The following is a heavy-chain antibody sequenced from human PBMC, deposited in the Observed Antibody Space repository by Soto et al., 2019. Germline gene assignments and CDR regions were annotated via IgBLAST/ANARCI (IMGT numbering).Heavy chain of an antibody. Sequence: GASVKVSCKASGYTFTSYAINWVRLAPGQRLEWMGWINANNGNTKYAQKFQGRVTMTRDTSISTAYMELSSLGSDDTAVYVCAKNRAVRGGFESWGQGTLVPVSS. V-gene: IGHV1-3*01. CDR2: INANNGNT. CDR3: AKNRAVRGGFES. D-gene: IGHD3-10*01. J-gene: IGHJ4*02. CDR1: GYTFTSYA.